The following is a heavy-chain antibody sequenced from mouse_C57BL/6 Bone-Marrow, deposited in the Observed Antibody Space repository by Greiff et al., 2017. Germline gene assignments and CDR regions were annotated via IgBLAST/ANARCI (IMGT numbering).Heavy chain of an antibody. Sequence: VQLQQSGAELVRPGASVKLSCTASGFNIKDDYMHWVKQRPDQGLEWIGWIDPENGDTEYASKFQGKATITADTSSNTAYLQLSSLTSEDTAVYYCTTNWAWFAYWGQGTLVTVSA. CDR2: IDPENGDT. J-gene: IGHJ3*01. CDR3: TTNWAWFAY. CDR1: GFNIKDDY. D-gene: IGHD4-1*02. V-gene: IGHV14-4*01.